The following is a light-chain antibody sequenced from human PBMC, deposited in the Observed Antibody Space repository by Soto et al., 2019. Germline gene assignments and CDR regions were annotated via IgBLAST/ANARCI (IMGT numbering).Light chain of an antibody. J-gene: IGLJ2*01. CDR3: SSYTSSSTHVV. CDR1: SNEFGGYNY. V-gene: IGLV2-14*01. Sequence: QSVLTQPASVSGAPGQSITISCTGTSNEFGGYNYVSWYQQHPGKAPKLMIYDVTNRPSGVSNRFSGSKSGNTASLAISGLQAEDEADYYCSSYTSSSTHVVFGGGTQLTVL. CDR2: DVT.